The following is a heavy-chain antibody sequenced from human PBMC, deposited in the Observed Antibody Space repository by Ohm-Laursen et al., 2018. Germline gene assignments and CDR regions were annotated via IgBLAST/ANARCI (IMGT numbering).Heavy chain of an antibody. CDR3: ARDNDFWSGYFQGYYGMDV. CDR2: IIPIFGTA. V-gene: IGHV1-69*13. Sequence: GASVKVSCKASGGTFSSYAISWVRQAPGQGLEWMGGIIPIFGTANYAQKFQGRVTITADESTSTAYMELSSLRSEDTAVYYCARDNDFWSGYFQGYYGMDVWGQGTTVTVSS. D-gene: IGHD3-3*01. J-gene: IGHJ6*02. CDR1: GGTFSSYA.